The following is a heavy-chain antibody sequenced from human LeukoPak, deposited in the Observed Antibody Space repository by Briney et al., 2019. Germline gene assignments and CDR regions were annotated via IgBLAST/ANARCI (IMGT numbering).Heavy chain of an antibody. V-gene: IGHV3-23*01. CDR2: ISGSGGST. J-gene: IGHJ4*02. CDR3: AKSHVDTVYNYYFDY. D-gene: IGHD5-18*01. CDR1: GFTFSSYA. Sequence: GGSLRLSCAASGFTFSSYAMSWVRQAPGKGLEWVSAISGSGGSTYYADSVKGRFTISRDNSKNTLYLQMNSLRAEETAVYYCAKSHVDTVYNYYFDYWGQGTLVTVSS.